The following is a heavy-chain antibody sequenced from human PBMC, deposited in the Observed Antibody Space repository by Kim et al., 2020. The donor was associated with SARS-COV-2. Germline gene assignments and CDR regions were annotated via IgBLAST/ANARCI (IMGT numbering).Heavy chain of an antibody. CDR2: INQDGSHK. CDR1: GLTFSSYW. CDR3: ASPIIDP. Sequence: GGSLRLSCAASGLTFSSYWMNWVRLAPGKGLEWVANINQDGSHKFYVDSVKGRFIISRDNTKNSLYLQMNSLRAEDTAVYYCASPIIDPWGQGTLVTVSS. V-gene: IGHV3-7*01. J-gene: IGHJ5*02.